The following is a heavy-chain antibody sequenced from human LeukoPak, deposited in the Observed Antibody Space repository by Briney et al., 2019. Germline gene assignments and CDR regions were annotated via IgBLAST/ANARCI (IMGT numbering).Heavy chain of an antibody. CDR2: MSAYNGNT. CDR1: GYTFTSYG. D-gene: IGHD2-2*01. J-gene: IGHJ6*02. V-gene: IGHV1-18*01. CDR3: ATDPGETVPAAKGPRGDYCYGMDV. Sequence: ASVKVSCKASGYTFTSYGISWVRQAPGQGLEWMGWMSAYNGNTNYAQKLQGRVTMTTDTSTSTAYMELRSLRSDDTAVYYCATDPGETVPAAKGPRGDYCYGMDVWGQGTTVTVSS.